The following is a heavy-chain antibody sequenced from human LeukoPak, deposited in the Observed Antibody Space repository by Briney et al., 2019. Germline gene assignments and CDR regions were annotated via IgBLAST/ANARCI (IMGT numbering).Heavy chain of an antibody. V-gene: IGHV4-31*11. CDR2: IYYSGST. CDR1: GGSISSSDYS. D-gene: IGHD3-16*01. J-gene: IGHJ4*02. Sequence: PSETLSLTCAVFGGSISSSDYSWTWIRQHPGKGLEWIATIYYSGSTENNPSLKSRVTISVDTSKNQVSLKLSSVTAAATAVYYCARGSHYDTVGYHFEDWGPGTLVTVSS. CDR3: ARGSHYDTVGYHFED.